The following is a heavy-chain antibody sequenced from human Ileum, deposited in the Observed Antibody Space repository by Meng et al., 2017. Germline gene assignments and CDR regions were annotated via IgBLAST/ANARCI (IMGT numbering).Heavy chain of an antibody. Sequence: EGPAPGLGKPWGPLSLPCAVSRASFTGDTSGGWGRLPPGKGLGWFGKFSHSGSTFYNPSLKSRVTMSVDKSKSQFSLMLTSEPAADTAVYYCARHGGYYQGFWGQGTLVTVSS. CDR2: FSHSGST. D-gene: IGHD4-23*01. CDR1: RASFTGDTS. J-gene: IGHJ4*02. CDR3: ARHGGYYQGF. V-gene: IGHV4-4*02.